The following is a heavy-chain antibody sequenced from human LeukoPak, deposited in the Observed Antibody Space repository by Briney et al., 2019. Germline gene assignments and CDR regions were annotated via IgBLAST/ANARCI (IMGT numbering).Heavy chain of an antibody. J-gene: IGHJ4*02. CDR2: IKTITAVGTS. CDR3: ATYSSGWKFEH. Sequence: GGSLRLSCGASGFIFKNAWMTWVRQAPGKGLEWVARIKTITAVGTSDYGAPVRGRFIISRDDSNDPLHLQMDNLKTEDTGVYYCATYSSGWKFEHWGQGTLVSVSS. D-gene: IGHD3-22*01. CDR1: GFIFKNAW. V-gene: IGHV3-15*01.